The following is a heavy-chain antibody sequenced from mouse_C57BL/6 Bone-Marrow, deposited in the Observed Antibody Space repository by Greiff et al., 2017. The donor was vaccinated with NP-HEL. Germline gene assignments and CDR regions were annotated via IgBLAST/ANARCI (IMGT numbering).Heavy chain of an antibody. CDR3: ARQIYALYYFDY. V-gene: IGHV5-2*01. CDR1: EYAFPSHD. Sequence: EVQGVESGGGLVQPGESLKLSCESNEYAFPSHDMSWVRKTPEKRLELVAAINSDGGSTYYLDTMERRFIISRDNTEYSLYLRMSSLRSEDTAVYYCARQIYALYYFDYWGQGTTLTVSS. D-gene: IGHD1-1*01. CDR2: INSDGGST. J-gene: IGHJ2*01.